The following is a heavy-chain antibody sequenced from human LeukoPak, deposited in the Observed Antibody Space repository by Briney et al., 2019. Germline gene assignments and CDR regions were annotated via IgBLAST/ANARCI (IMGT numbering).Heavy chain of an antibody. CDR2: ISGSGGST. Sequence: GRSLRLPCAASGFTFSSYAMSWVRQAPGKGLEWVSAISGSGGSTYYADSVKGRFTISRDNSKNTLYLQMNSLRAEDTAVYYCAKAQTVEYSSSFDYWGQGTLVTVSS. D-gene: IGHD6-6*01. CDR1: GFTFSSYA. V-gene: IGHV3-23*01. CDR3: AKAQTVEYSSSFDY. J-gene: IGHJ4*02.